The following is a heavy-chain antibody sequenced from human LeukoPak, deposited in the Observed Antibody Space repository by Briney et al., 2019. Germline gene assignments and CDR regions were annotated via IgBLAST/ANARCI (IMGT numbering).Heavy chain of an antibody. J-gene: IGHJ4*02. D-gene: IGHD3-16*02. CDR2: IYTSRST. V-gene: IGHV4-61*02. CDR1: GGSISSGSYY. CDR3: ARDTGNYVWGSYRLYYFDY. Sequence: PSETLSLTCTVSGGSISSGSYYWSWIRQPAGKGLEWIGRIYTSRSTNYNPSLKSRVTISVDKSKNQFSLKLSSVTAADTAVYYCARDTGNYVWGSYRLYYFDYWGQGTLVTISS.